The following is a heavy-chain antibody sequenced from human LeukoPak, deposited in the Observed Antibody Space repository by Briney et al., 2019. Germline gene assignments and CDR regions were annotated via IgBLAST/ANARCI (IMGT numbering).Heavy chain of an antibody. J-gene: IGHJ4*02. CDR1: GGTFSSYA. CDR3: ARYYYDSSGYPDLFDY. D-gene: IGHD3-22*01. CDR2: IIPIFGTA. V-gene: IGHV1-69*13. Sequence: SVKVSCTASGGTFSSYAISWVRQAPGQGLEWMGGIIPIFGTANYAQKFQGRVTITADESTSTAYMELSSLRSEDTAVYYCARYYYDSSGYPDLFDYWGQGTLVTVSS.